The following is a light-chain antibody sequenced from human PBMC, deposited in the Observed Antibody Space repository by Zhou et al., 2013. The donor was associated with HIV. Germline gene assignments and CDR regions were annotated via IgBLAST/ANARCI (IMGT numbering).Light chain of an antibody. J-gene: IGKJ2*01. CDR2: TAS. CDR3: QQYSSYPRA. Sequence: AIRMTQSPSSLSASTGDRVTITCRASQGISSYLAWYQQKPGKAPKLLLYTASTLQTGVPSRFSGSGSGTDFTLTISCLQSEDFATYYCQQYSSYPRAFGLGDQAGDQT. CDR1: QGISSY. V-gene: IGKV1-8*01.